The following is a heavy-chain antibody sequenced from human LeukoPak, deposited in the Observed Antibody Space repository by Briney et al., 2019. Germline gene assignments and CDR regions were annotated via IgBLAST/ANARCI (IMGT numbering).Heavy chain of an antibody. V-gene: IGHV1-18*01. CDR3: ARDTPYGGMGATMDY. Sequence: ASVKVSCKASGYTFTSYGFSWVRQAPGQGLEWMGWISAYNGNTNYAQKLQGRVTMTTDTSTSTAYMELRSLRSDDTAVYYCARDTPYGGMGATMDYWGQGTLVTVSS. D-gene: IGHD1-26*01. CDR2: ISAYNGNT. CDR1: GYTFTSYG. J-gene: IGHJ4*02.